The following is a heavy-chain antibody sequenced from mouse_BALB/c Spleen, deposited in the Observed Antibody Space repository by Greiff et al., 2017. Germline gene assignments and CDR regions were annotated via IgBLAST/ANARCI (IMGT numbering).Heavy chain of an antibody. J-gene: IGHJ3*01. Sequence: VQLQQSGAELAKPGASVKMSCKASGYTFTSYWMHWVKQRPGQGLEWIGYINPSTGYTEYNQKFKDKATLTADKSSSTAYMQLSSLTSEDSAVYYCAIYGNYAFAYWGQGTLVTVSA. D-gene: IGHD2-1*01. CDR1: GYTFTSYW. CDR3: AIYGNYAFAY. CDR2: INPSTGYT. V-gene: IGHV1-7*01.